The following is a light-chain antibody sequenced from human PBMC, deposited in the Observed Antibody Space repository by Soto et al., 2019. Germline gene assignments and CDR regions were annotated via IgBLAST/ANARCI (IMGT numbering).Light chain of an antibody. CDR2: DAS. CDR1: QSISRS. Sequence: IQMTQSPSSLSASVGDRFTITCRASQSISRSLTWYQQKPGKAPNLLXYDASTLYSGVPSRFSGGGSGTDFTLTISSLQPEDFETYYCQQVNVYPSTFGGGTKVEIK. V-gene: IGKV1-13*02. CDR3: QQVNVYPST. J-gene: IGKJ4*01.